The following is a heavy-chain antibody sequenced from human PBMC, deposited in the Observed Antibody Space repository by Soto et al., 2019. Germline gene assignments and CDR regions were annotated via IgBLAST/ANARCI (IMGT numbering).Heavy chain of an antibody. CDR1: GGSFSGYY. D-gene: IGHD1-7*01. CDR2: INHSGST. CDR3: ARERNWELRSLGYYYYYGMDV. J-gene: IGHJ6*02. Sequence: SETLSLTCAVYGGSFSGYYWSWIRQPPGKGLEWIGEINHSGSTNYNPSLKSRVTISVDTSKNQFSLKLSSVTAADTAVYYCARERNWELRSLGYYYYYGMDVWGQGTTVTVYS. V-gene: IGHV4-34*01.